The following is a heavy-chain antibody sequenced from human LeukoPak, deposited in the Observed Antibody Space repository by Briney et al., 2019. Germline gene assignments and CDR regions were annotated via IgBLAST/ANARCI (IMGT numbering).Heavy chain of an antibody. CDR2: INPNSGGT. D-gene: IGHD2-15*01. CDR1: GYTFTGYY. CDR3: ASIPPCSGGSCYSAYYYGMDV. Sequence: GASVKVSCKASGYTFTGYYMHWVRQAPGQGLEWMGRINPNSGGTNYAQKFQGRVTMTRDTSISTAYMELSRVRSDDTAVYYCASIPPCSGGSCYSAYYYGMDVWGQGTTVTVSS. V-gene: IGHV1-2*06. J-gene: IGHJ6*02.